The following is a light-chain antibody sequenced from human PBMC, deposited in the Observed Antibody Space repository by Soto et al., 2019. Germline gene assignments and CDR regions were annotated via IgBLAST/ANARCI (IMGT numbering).Light chain of an antibody. CDR3: KQYNNWPPCT. CDR2: GAS. Sequence: IVMTQSPATLSVSPGVRATLSCRASQSVSINLAWYQQKSGRAPRLLIYGASTRATGIPARFSGSGSGTEFTLTISSLQSEDFAVYYCKQYNNWPPCTFAQGTKGDIK. J-gene: IGKJ1*01. CDR1: QSVSIN. V-gene: IGKV3-15*01.